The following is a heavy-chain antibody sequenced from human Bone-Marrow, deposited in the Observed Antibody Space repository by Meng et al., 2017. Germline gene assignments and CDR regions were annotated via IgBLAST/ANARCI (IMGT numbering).Heavy chain of an antibody. CDR3: ARGRKPLPLSTGIAAAGANYYFDY. CDR1: GGTFSSYA. J-gene: IGHJ4*02. V-gene: IGHV1-2*02. D-gene: IGHD6-13*01. Sequence: ASVKVSCKASGGTFSSYAISWVRQAPGQGLEWMGWINPNSGGTNYAQKFQGRVTMTRDTSISTAYMELSRLRSDDTAVYYCARGRKPLPLSTGIAAAGANYYFDYWGQGTLVTVSS. CDR2: INPNSGGT.